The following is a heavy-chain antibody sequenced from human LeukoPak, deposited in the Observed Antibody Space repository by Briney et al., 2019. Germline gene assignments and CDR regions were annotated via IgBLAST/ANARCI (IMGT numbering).Heavy chain of an antibody. D-gene: IGHD3-22*01. CDR3: AKIPFPGGYDSSGYYYGGAGETSPFTDY. J-gene: IGHJ4*02. Sequence: TGGSLRLSCAASGFTFSSYGMHWVRQAPGKGLEWVAVISYDGSNKYYADSVKGRFTISRDNSKNTLYLQMNSLRAEDTAVYYCAKIPFPGGYDSSGYYYGGAGETSPFTDYWGQGTLVTVSS. CDR2: ISYDGSNK. V-gene: IGHV3-30*18. CDR1: GFTFSSYG.